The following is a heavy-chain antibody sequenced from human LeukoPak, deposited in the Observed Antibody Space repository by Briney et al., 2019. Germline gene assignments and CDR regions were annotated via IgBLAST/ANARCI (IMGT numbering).Heavy chain of an antibody. V-gene: IGHV3-48*04. D-gene: IGHD4-23*01. CDR3: ARDGSTVVTPRADI. Sequence: GGSLRLSCAASGFTFSSYSMNWVRQAPGKRLEWVSYISSSGSTIYYADSVKGRFTISRDNAKNSLYLQMNSLRAEDTAVYYCARDGSTVVTPRADIWGQGTMVTVSS. CDR2: ISSSGSTI. CDR1: GFTFSSYS. J-gene: IGHJ3*02.